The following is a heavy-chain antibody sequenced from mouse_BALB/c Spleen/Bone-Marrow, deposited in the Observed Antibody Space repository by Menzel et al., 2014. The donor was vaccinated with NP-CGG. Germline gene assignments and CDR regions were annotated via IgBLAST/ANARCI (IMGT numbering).Heavy chain of an antibody. J-gene: IGHJ3*01. CDR3: ASGSSSFAY. Sequence: QVQLQQSGPELVKPGASVKISCKASGYAFSSSWMNWVKQRPGQGLEWIGRIYPGDGDTNYNGKFKGKATLTADKPSSTAYTQLSSLTSVDSAVYFCASGSSSFAYWGQGTLVTVSA. V-gene: IGHV1-82*01. D-gene: IGHD1-1*01. CDR1: GYAFSSSW. CDR2: IYPGDGDT.